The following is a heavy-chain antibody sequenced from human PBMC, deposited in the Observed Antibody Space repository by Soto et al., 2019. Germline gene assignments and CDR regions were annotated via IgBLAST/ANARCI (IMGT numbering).Heavy chain of an antibody. D-gene: IGHD4-17*01. J-gene: IGHJ4*02. Sequence: GGSLRLSCADSGFTFSSDAMSWVRQAPGKGLEWVSGVSGTGGSAYYADSVKGRFTISRDKSTNTLYLHMNSLRAEDTAVYYCARGSAYSDYDLEYWGQGTLVTVSS. V-gene: IGHV3-23*01. CDR2: VSGTGGSA. CDR1: GFTFSSDA. CDR3: ARGSAYSDYDLEY.